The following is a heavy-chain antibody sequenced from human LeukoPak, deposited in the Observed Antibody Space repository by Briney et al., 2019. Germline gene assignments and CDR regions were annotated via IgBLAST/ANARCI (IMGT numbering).Heavy chain of an antibody. V-gene: IGHV5-51*01. Sequence: GESLKISCKGSGYSFTTNWIGWVRQMPGKGLEWMGIIYPGDSDSRYSPSFQGQVTMSADTSNNTAYLQWSSLKASDTAIYFCARGSGDPHFDYWGQGTLVTVSS. J-gene: IGHJ4*02. CDR1: GYSFTTNW. D-gene: IGHD2-15*01. CDR2: IYPGDSDS. CDR3: ARGSGDPHFDY.